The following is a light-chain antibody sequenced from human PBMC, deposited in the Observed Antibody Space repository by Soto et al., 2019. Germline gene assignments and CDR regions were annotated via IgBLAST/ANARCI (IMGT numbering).Light chain of an antibody. V-gene: IGKV3-20*01. Sequence: EIVMTQSPDTLSVSPGERATLSCRASQSVSSSLAWYQQKPGQAPRLLIYGASSRATGIPDRFSGSGSGTDFTLTISRLEPEDFAVYYCQQYGSSPGTFGQVAKVDVK. CDR3: QQYGSSPGT. CDR2: GAS. CDR1: QSVSSS. J-gene: IGKJ1*01.